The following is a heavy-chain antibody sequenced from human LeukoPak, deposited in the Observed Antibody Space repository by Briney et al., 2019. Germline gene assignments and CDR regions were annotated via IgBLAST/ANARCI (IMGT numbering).Heavy chain of an antibody. D-gene: IGHD2-21*02. CDR3: ARLYCGRDCPDY. CDR1: GYSFTSYW. V-gene: IGHV5-10-1*01. Sequence: GESLKISCKGSGYSFTSYWISWVRQMPGKGLEWMGRIAPSDSYTNYSPSFQGHVTISADKSISTAYLQWSSLKASDTAMYYCARLYCGRDCPDYWGQGTLVTVSS. CDR2: IAPSDSYT. J-gene: IGHJ4*02.